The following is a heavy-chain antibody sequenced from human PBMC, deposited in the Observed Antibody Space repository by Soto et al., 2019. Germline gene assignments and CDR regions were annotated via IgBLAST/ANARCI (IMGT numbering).Heavy chain of an antibody. D-gene: IGHD3-10*01. J-gene: IGHJ4*02. Sequence: QVQLVESGGGVVQPGRSLRLSCAASGFTFCNYGMYWVRQAPGKGLEWVARISYDGSDQFYGDSVKGRFTISRDNSKNILYVQMNSLRSEDTAVYYCAKDTGADYWGQGTVVTVSA. CDR2: ISYDGSDQ. CDR1: GFTFCNYG. CDR3: AKDTGADY. V-gene: IGHV3-30*18.